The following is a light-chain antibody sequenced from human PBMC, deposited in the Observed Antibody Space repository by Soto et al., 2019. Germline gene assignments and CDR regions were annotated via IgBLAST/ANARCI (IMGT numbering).Light chain of an antibody. CDR1: QSLLLSSGNNY. J-gene: IGKJ4*01. CDR2: LGS. V-gene: IGKV2-28*01. CDR3: AQALQTVT. Sequence: DIVLTQSPLSLPVTPGESASISCKASQSLLLSSGNNYLDWYLQKPGQSPQLLIYLGSTRASGVPARFSGSGSGTDFTLKISTVEAEDVGVSYCAQALQTVTFGGGPKVDIK.